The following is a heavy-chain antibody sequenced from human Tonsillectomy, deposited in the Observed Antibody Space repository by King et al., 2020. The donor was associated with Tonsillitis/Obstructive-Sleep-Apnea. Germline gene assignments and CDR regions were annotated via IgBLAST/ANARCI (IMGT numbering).Heavy chain of an antibody. J-gene: IGHJ4*02. D-gene: IGHD3/OR15-3a*01. CDR2: IDPSDSYI. Sequence: QLVQSGAEVKKPGESLRISCKGSGYNFPSYWISWVRQMPGKGLEWMGRIDPSDSYIDYSPSFQGHVTISVDKSIGTACLQWSSLKASDPAMYYCARVTDSTPYWGQGTQVLVSS. CDR1: GYNFPSYW. V-gene: IGHV5-10-1*01. CDR3: ARVTDSTPY.